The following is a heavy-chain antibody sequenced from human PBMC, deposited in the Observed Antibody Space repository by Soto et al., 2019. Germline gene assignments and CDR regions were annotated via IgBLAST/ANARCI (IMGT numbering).Heavy chain of an antibody. CDR3: ARFLVGTSRGGWFDP. CDR2: IYYSAST. J-gene: IGHJ5*02. D-gene: IGHD1-26*01. CDR1: GGSVSSGNYY. Sequence: QVQLQESGPGLAKPSETLSLTCTVSGGSVSSGNYYWSWIRQPPGKGLEWIGYIYYSASTNYNPSLKSRVTISVDTSKNQFSLKLTSVTAADTALYYCARFLVGTSRGGWFDPWGQGTLVTVSS. V-gene: IGHV4-61*01.